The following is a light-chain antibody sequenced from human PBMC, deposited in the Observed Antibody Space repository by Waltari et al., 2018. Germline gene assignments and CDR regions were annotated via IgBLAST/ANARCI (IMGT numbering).Light chain of an antibody. V-gene: IGKV1-5*03. Sequence: DIQMTQSPSTLAESVGDTVTITCRASQSLNGWLAWYQQKAGKAPKLLIYKASSLQNGVPSRFSGSGSGTEFTLTITNLQPDDFATYYCQQYNDYRTFGQGTRGEIK. J-gene: IGKJ1*01. CDR3: QQYNDYRT. CDR1: QSLNGW. CDR2: KAS.